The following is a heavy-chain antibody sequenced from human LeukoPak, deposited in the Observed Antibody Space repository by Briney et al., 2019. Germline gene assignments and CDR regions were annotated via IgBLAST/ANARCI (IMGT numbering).Heavy chain of an antibody. CDR3: AREMATIETFDY. V-gene: IGHV3-30-3*01. J-gene: IGHJ4*02. D-gene: IGHD5-24*01. Sequence: GRSLRLSCAASGFTFSSYAMPWVRQAPGKGLEWVAVISYDGSNKYYADSVKGRFTISRDNSKNTLYLQMSSLRAEDTAVYYCAREMATIETFDYWGQGTLVTVSS. CDR2: ISYDGSNK. CDR1: GFTFSSYA.